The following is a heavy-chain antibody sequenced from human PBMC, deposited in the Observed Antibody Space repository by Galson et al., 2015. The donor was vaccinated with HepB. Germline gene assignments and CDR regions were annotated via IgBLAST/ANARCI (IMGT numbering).Heavy chain of an antibody. CDR3: ARESVEYGDFTFDY. J-gene: IGHJ4*02. V-gene: IGHV3-30*04. Sequence: SLRLSCAASGFTFSSYAMHWVRQAPGKGLEWVAVISYDGSNKYYADSVKGRFTISRDNSKNTLYLQMNSLRAEDTAVYYCARESVEYGDFTFDYWGQGTLVTVSS. CDR1: GFTFSSYA. CDR2: ISYDGSNK. D-gene: IGHD4-17*01.